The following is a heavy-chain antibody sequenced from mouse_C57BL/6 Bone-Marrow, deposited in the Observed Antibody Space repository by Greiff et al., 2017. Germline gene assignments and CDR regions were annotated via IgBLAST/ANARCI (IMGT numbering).Heavy chain of an antibody. Sequence: QVQLQQPGAELVKPGASVKLSCKASGYTFTSYWMQWVKQRPGQGLEWIGEIDPSDSYTNYNQKFKGKATLTVDTSSSTAYMQLSSLTSEDSAVYYCARETTVVSCCFDVWGTGTTVTVSS. CDR2: IDPSDSYT. CDR3: ARETTVVSCCFDV. D-gene: IGHD1-1*01. CDR1: GYTFTSYW. V-gene: IGHV1-50*01. J-gene: IGHJ1*03.